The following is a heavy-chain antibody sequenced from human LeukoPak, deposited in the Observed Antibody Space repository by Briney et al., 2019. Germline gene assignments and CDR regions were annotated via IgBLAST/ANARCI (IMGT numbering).Heavy chain of an antibody. CDR1: GGSISSSSYY. V-gene: IGHV4-39*07. CDR3: ARVGSTVTTVVYFDY. Sequence: SETLSLTCTVSGGSISSSSYYWGWIRQPPGKGLEWIGSICYSGSTYYNPSLKSRVTISVDTSKNQFSLKLSSVTAADTAVYYCARVGSTVTTVVYFDYWGQGTLVTVSS. CDR2: ICYSGST. J-gene: IGHJ4*02. D-gene: IGHD4-17*01.